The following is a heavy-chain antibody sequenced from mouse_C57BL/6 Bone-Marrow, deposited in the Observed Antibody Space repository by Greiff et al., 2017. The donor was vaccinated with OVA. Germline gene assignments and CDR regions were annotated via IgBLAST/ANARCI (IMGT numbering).Heavy chain of an antibody. D-gene: IGHD1-1*02. CDR3: ATIASFMDY. J-gene: IGHJ4*01. V-gene: IGHV1-64*01. CDR2: IHPNSGST. Sequence: QVQLQQPGAELVKPGASVKLSCKASGYTFTSYWLHWVKQRPGQGLEWIGMIHPNSGSTYYNEKFKSKATLTVDKSSSTAYMQLSSLTSEDSAVYYWATIASFMDYWGQGTSVTVSS. CDR1: GYTFTSYW.